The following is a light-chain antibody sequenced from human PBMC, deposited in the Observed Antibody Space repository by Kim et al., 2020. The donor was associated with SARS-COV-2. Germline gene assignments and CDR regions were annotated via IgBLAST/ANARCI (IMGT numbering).Light chain of an antibody. CDR2: QDS. V-gene: IGLV3-1*01. CDR3: QAWDSSTYV. Sequence: VCPGQTASITCSGDKLGDKYACWYQQKPGQSPVLVIYQDSKRRSGIPERFSGSNSGNTATLTISGTQAMDEADYYCQAWDSSTYVFGTGTKVTVL. J-gene: IGLJ1*01. CDR1: KLGDKY.